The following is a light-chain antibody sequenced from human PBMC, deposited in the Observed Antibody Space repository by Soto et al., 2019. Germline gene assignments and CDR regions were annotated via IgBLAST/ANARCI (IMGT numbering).Light chain of an antibody. V-gene: IGLV2-11*01. Sequence: QSALTQPRSVSGSPGQSVTISCTGPSSDVGTYNYVSWYQQHPGKVPKLMIYDVSKRPSGVPDRFSGSKSGNTASLTISGLQAEDEADYYCCSYAGDDTLFGGGTKLTVL. J-gene: IGLJ2*01. CDR1: SSDVGTYNY. CDR3: CSYAGDDTL. CDR2: DVS.